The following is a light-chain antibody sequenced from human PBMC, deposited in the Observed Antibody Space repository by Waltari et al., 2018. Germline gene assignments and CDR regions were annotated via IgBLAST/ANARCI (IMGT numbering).Light chain of an antibody. Sequence: SYELTQPPSVSVSPGQTASIPCPGAILGHKYASWYQQKPGQSPLLVIYQDTKRPSEIPERFSGSKSANAATLTITGTQAMDEADYYCQALGTGAWVFGGGTKLTVL. CDR2: QDT. CDR3: QALGTGAWV. CDR1: ILGHKY. J-gene: IGLJ3*02. V-gene: IGLV3-1*01.